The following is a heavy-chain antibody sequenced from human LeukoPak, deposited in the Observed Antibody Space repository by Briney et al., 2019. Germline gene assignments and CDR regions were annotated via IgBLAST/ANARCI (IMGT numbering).Heavy chain of an antibody. CDR1: RHTFTMLD. D-gene: IGHD2-2*01. J-gene: IGHJ4*02. Sequence: GGPLRLSCAASRHTFTMLDVICVRRAPGKGLEGVSYIDAKCGIVYYAESVQDRFTISRDNAKNSLYLQMNSLRAEDTAVYYCARSGDIVVVPAAGEIDYWGQGPRVTASS. CDR3: ARSGDIVVVPAAGEIDY. V-gene: IGHV3-48*04. CDR2: IDAKCGIV.